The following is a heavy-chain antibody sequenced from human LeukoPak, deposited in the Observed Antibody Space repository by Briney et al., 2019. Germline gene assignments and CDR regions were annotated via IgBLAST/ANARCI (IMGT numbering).Heavy chain of an antibody. D-gene: IGHD4-17*01. CDR2: KSYGGQNT. CDR1: GFTFSDFA. Sequence: PGGPLRLPCGACGFTFSDFAMNWARQAPGEGGEGVTGKSYGGQNTFYADSVKGRFTISRDNLRNTLNLALNSLRAEDTAVYYCAKDPHPYGESVGGYHFDYWGQGILVTVSS. J-gene: IGHJ4*02. CDR3: AKDPHPYGESVGGYHFDY. V-gene: IGHV3-23*01.